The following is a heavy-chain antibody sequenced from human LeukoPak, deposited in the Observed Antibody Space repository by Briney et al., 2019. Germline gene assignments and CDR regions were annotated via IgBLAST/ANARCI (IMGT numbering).Heavy chain of an antibody. D-gene: IGHD6-19*01. J-gene: IGHJ4*02. Sequence: PGGSLRLSCAASGFTFSTYVMSWVRQAPGKGLVWVSRINSDGSSTSYADSVKGRFTISRDNAKNTLYLQMNSLRAEDTAVYYCARGHVGWHYYFDYWGQGTLVTVSS. CDR1: GFTFSTYV. CDR2: INSDGSST. CDR3: ARGHVGWHYYFDY. V-gene: IGHV3-74*01.